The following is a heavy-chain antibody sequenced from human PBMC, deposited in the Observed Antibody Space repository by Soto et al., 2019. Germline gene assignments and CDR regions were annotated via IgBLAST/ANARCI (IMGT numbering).Heavy chain of an antibody. CDR1: GFTFSSYG. D-gene: IGHD3-22*01. CDR3: ARGERYYDSSGYSQVDY. Sequence: GGSLSLSCAASGFTFSSYGMHWVRQAPGKGLEWVAVIWYDGSNKYYADSVKGRFTISRDISKNTLYLQMNSLSAEDTAVYYCARGERYYDSSGYSQVDYWGQGTLVTVSS. J-gene: IGHJ4*02. V-gene: IGHV3-33*01. CDR2: IWYDGSNK.